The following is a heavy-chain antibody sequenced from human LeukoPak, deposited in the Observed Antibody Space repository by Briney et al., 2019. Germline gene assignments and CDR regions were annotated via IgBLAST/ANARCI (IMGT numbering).Heavy chain of an antibody. Sequence: PGGSLRLSCTTSGLTFGDHGVSWFRQAPGKGPEWISFIKTKTYGGTTEYAASVKGRFTILRDDSTGITYLQMDSLKPEDTAVYYCSRGVIVGAAYFDYWGQGTLVTVSS. CDR1: GLTFGDHG. V-gene: IGHV3-49*03. J-gene: IGHJ4*02. CDR2: IKTKTYGGTT. D-gene: IGHD1-26*01. CDR3: SRGVIVGAAYFDY.